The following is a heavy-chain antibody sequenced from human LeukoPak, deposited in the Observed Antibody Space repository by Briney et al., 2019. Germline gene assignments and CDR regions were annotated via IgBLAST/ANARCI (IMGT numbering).Heavy chain of an antibody. CDR2: IYSGGST. CDR1: GFTVSSNY. Sequence: AGGSLRLSCAASGFTVSSNYMSWVRQAPGKGLEWVSVIYSGGSTYYADSVKGRFTISRDNSKNTLYLQMNSLRAEDTAVYYCAKLPYTAMVTGYFDYWGQGTLVTVSS. CDR3: AKLPYTAMVTGYFDY. D-gene: IGHD5-18*01. V-gene: IGHV3-53*01. J-gene: IGHJ4*02.